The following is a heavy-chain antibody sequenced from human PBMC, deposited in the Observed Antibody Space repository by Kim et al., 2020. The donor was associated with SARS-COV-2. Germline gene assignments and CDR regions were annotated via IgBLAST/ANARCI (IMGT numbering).Heavy chain of an antibody. CDR3: AKEDSSSWEFFDY. D-gene: IGHD6-13*01. CDR1: GFTFSSYG. Sequence: GGSLRLSCAASGFTFSSYGMHWVRQAPGKGLEWVAVISYDGSNKYYADSVKGRFTISRDNSKNTLYLQMNSLRAEDTAVYYCAKEDSSSWEFFDYWGQGTLVTVSS. V-gene: IGHV3-30*18. J-gene: IGHJ4*02. CDR2: ISYDGSNK.